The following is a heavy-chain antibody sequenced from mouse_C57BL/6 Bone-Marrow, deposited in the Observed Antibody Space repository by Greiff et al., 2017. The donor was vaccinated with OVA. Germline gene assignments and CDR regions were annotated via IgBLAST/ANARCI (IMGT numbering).Heavy chain of an antibody. D-gene: IGHD2-5*01. V-gene: IGHV1-52*01. Sequence: QVQLQQPGAELVRPGSSVKLSCKASGYTFTSYWMHWVKQRPIQGLEWIGNINPSDGGTNYTQKFKDKATLTVDKSSSTAYMQLSSLTSEDAAVYYCARGAYSNHTWFADWGKATLVTVSA. J-gene: IGHJ3*01. CDR1: GYTFTSYW. CDR3: ARGAYSNHTWFAD. CDR2: INPSDGGT.